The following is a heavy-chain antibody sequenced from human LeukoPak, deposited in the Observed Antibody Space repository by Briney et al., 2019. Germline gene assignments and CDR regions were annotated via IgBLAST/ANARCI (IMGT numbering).Heavy chain of an antibody. CDR1: GFTFSSYG. Sequence: AGGSLRLSCAASGFTFSSYGMHWVRQAPGKGLEWVAVISYDGSNKYYADSVKGRFTISRDNSKNTLYLQMNSLRAEDTAVYYCAKVDYSYGSYYFDYWGQGTLVTVSS. D-gene: IGHD5-18*01. V-gene: IGHV3-30*18. CDR3: AKVDYSYGSYYFDY. J-gene: IGHJ4*02. CDR2: ISYDGSNK.